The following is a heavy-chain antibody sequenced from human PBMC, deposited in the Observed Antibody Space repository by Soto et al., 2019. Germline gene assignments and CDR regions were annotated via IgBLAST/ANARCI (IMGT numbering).Heavy chain of an antibody. J-gene: IGHJ6*02. CDR3: ARFIGYYYVGMDV. D-gene: IGHD3-10*02. Sequence: GGSLRLSCAASGFSFSSYWMSWVRQAPGKGLEWVANIKQDGSEKYYVDSVKGRFTISRDNAKNSLYLQMNSLRAEDTAVYYCARFIGYYYVGMDVWGQGTTVTVSS. CDR1: GFSFSSYW. CDR2: IKQDGSEK. V-gene: IGHV3-7*01.